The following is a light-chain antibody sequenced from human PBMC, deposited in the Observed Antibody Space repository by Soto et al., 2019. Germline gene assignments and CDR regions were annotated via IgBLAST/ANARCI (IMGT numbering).Light chain of an antibody. Sequence: DIQMTQSPSSLSASVGDRVTITCQASQDISNYLNWYQQKPGKAPKLLIYDASNLETGVPSTFSGSGSGTEFTITISSLQPEDIATYYCQQYDNLPRSTFGQGTRLEIK. CDR3: QQYDNLPRST. CDR2: DAS. CDR1: QDISNY. V-gene: IGKV1-33*01. J-gene: IGKJ5*01.